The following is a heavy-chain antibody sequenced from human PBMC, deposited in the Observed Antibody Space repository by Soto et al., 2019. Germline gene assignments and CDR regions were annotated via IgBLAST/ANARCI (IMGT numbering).Heavy chain of an antibody. J-gene: IGHJ4*02. CDR1: GYTFTGYY. Sequence: ASVKVSCRASGYTFTGYYMHWVRQAPGQGLEWMGWINPNSGGTNYAQKFQGWVPMTRDTSISTAYMELSRLRSDDPAVYFCARDATYYYDSSGSYYFDYWGQGTLVTVSS. CDR2: INPNSGGT. D-gene: IGHD3-22*01. CDR3: ARDATYYYDSSGSYYFDY. V-gene: IGHV1-2*04.